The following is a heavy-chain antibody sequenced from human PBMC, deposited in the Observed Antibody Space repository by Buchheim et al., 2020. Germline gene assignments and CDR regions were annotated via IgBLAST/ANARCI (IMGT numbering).Heavy chain of an antibody. CDR2: IYYSGST. Sequence: QVQLQESGPGLVKPSETLSLTCTVSGGSISSYYWSWIRQPPGKGLEWIGYIYYSGSTNYNPSLKSRVTISVDTSKNQFSLKLSSVTAADTAVYYCARDGYSNRKSYYGMDVWGQGTT. CDR3: ARDGYSNRKSYYGMDV. V-gene: IGHV4-59*01. J-gene: IGHJ6*02. D-gene: IGHD4-11*01. CDR1: GGSISSYY.